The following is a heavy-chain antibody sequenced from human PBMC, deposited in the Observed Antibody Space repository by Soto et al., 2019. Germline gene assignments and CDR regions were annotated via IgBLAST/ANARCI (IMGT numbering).Heavy chain of an antibody. CDR1: GYTFTSYG. Sequence: GASVKVSCKASGYTFTSYGISWVRQAPGQGLEWMGWISAYNGNTNYAQKLQGRVTMTTDTSTSTAYMELRSLRSDDTAVYYCARDNYYDSSGYYDYWGQGTLVNVSS. CDR2: ISAYNGNT. J-gene: IGHJ4*02. V-gene: IGHV1-18*01. D-gene: IGHD3-22*01. CDR3: ARDNYYDSSGYYDY.